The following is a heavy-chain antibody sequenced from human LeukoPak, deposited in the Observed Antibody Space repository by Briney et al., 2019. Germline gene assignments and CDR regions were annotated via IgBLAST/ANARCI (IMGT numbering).Heavy chain of an antibody. Sequence: GGSLRLSCAASGFIFSSYSMSWVRQAPGKGLEWVSVITGSGGNTYYADSVKGRFTISKGNSKNTVYLQMSSLRVDDTAVYYCAKAASSGWPSYYYGMDVWGQGTTVTVSS. CDR3: AKAASSGWPSYYYGMDV. V-gene: IGHV3-23*01. J-gene: IGHJ6*02. CDR2: ITGSGGNT. CDR1: GFIFSSYS. D-gene: IGHD6-25*01.